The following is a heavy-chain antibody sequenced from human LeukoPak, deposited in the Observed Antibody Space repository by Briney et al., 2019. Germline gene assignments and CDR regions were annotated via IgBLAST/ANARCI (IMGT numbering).Heavy chain of an antibody. V-gene: IGHV3-23*01. J-gene: IGHJ4*02. CDR2: ISGSGGST. D-gene: IGHD6-13*01. CDR1: GFTFNG. Sequence: GGSLRLSCAASGFTFNGIHWVRQAPGKGLEWVSAISGSGGSTYYADSVKGRFTISRDNSKNTLYLQMNSLRAEDTAVYYCAKIAAAGIRDYWGQGTLVTVSS. CDR3: AKIAAAGIRDY.